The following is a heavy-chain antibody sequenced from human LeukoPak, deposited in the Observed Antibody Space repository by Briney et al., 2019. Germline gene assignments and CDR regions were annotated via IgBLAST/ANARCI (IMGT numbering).Heavy chain of an antibody. CDR3: AIFVSGSYPPAYYYGMDV. Sequence: PARTLTLSCAASGFTFSSYVMHWVRQAPGQGLEWVAIISYDGSNKYYADPVKGRFTISRDNSKNTLYLQMNSLRAEDTAVYYCAIFVSGSYPPAYYYGMDVWGQGTTVTVSS. V-gene: IGHV3-30*03. CDR2: ISYDGSNK. J-gene: IGHJ6*02. CDR1: GFTFSSYV. D-gene: IGHD1-26*01.